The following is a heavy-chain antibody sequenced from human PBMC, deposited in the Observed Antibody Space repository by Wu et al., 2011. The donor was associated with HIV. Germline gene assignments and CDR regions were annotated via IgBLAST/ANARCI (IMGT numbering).Heavy chain of an antibody. CDR2: ITSSSTTV. CDR3: AREYFYYMDV. J-gene: IGHJ6*03. Sequence: QVQLVESGGALVKPGGSLRLSCAASGFTFRDYYMNWIRQAPGKGLEWLSSITSSSTTVLYADSVKGRFTISRDNAKNSLYLQMNSLRAEDTAIYYCAREYFYYMDVWGKGTTVTV. V-gene: IGHV3-11*04. CDR1: GFTFRDYY.